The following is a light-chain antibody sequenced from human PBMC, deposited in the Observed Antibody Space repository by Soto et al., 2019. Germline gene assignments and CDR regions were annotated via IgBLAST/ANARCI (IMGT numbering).Light chain of an antibody. J-gene: IGLJ3*02. V-gene: IGLV1-47*01. CDR1: SCNIGSNY. CDR3: AAWNDSLSGPV. Sequence: QSVLTQPPSASGTPGQRVTISCSGSSCNIGSNYVYWYQHLPGTAPKLLMYRNDQRPSGVPDRFSGSKSDTSASLAISGLRSEDEADYYCAAWNDSLSGPVFGGGTKLTVL. CDR2: RND.